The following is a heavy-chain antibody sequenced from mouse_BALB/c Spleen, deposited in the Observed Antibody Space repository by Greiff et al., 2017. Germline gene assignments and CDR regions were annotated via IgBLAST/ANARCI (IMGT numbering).Heavy chain of an antibody. CDR2: INPDSSTI. J-gene: IGHJ1*01. CDR3: ARLGTYYYRYFDV. V-gene: IGHV4-1*02. Sequence: EVKLMESGGGLVQPGGSLKLSCAASGFDFSRYWMSWVRQAPGKGLEWIGEINPDSSTINYTPSLKDKFIISRDNAKNTLYLQMSKVRSEDTALYYCARLGTYYYRYFDVWGAGTTVTVSS. CDR1: GFDFSRYW. D-gene: IGHD2-10*01.